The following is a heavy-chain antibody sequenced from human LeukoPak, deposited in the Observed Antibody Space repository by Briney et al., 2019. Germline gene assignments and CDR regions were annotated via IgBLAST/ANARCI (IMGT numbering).Heavy chain of an antibody. CDR1: GFTFTTLA. D-gene: IGHD2-8*02. V-gene: IGHV3-23*01. CDR2: ISDSGGNT. Sequence: PGGSLSLSVGAFGFTFTTLALTWAGRPQGKGWGGAPVISDSGGNTYYTDSVNGRFTIYRDNSKNTVNLQMNSLRVEDTAVYYCVKHFRGIVLDAFDIWGQGTMVTVSP. J-gene: IGHJ3*02. CDR3: VKHFRGIVLDAFDI.